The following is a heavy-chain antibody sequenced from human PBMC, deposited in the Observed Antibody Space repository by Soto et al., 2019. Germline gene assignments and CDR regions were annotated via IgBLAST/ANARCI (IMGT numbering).Heavy chain of an antibody. J-gene: IGHJ6*04. V-gene: IGHV4-59*01. CDR3: ARVAVSSSRKDCYGRDV. Sequence: PSEILALTCTVPGGSISSYYWSRVLQPPGKGLEWIGYIYYSGSTNYNPSLKSRVTISVDTSKNQFSLKLSSVTAADTAVYYCARVAVSSSRKDCYGRDVWGRGTTDPVSS. D-gene: IGHD6-6*01. CDR1: GGSISSYY. CDR2: IYYSGST.